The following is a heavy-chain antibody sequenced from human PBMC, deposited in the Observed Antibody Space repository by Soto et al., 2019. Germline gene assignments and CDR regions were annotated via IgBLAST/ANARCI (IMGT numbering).Heavy chain of an antibody. V-gene: IGHV1-2*02. J-gene: IGHJ4*02. Sequence: AASVKVSCKTSGYTFTGHYIHWVRQAPQQGPEWMGEIGPESGATRYAQKFRGRVTMTMGTSITTVYMELKNLSPDDTAVYYCGRGRSGQIVVFYWGQGTPVTVSS. CDR3: GRGRSGQIVVFY. D-gene: IGHD1-26*01. CDR2: IGPESGAT. CDR1: GYTFTGHY.